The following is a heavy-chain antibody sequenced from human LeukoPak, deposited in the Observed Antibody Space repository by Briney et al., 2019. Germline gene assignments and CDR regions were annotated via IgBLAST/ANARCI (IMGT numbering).Heavy chain of an antibody. J-gene: IGHJ4*02. D-gene: IGHD3-22*01. CDR3: ARAPYYETTGPL. Sequence: GGSLRLSCAASGFTFDDYAMHWVRQAPGKGLEWVSGISWNSGSIGYADSVKGRFTISRDNAKNSLYLQMNSLRAEDTAVYYCARAPYYETTGPLWGQGTLVTVSS. V-gene: IGHV3-9*01. CDR1: GFTFDDYA. CDR2: ISWNSGSI.